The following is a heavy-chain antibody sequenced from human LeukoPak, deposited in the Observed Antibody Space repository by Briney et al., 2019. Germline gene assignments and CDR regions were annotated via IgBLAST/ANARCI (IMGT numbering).Heavy chain of an antibody. V-gene: IGHV1-2*02. Sequence: GASVKVSCKASGYTFTSYDINWVRQAPGQGLEWMGWINPNSGGTNYAQKFQGRVTMTRDTSISTAYMELSRLRSDDTAVYYCARDVRRSGSYFAYWGQGTLVTVSS. CDR1: GYTFTSYD. J-gene: IGHJ4*02. CDR2: INPNSGGT. CDR3: ARDVRRSGSYFAY. D-gene: IGHD1-26*01.